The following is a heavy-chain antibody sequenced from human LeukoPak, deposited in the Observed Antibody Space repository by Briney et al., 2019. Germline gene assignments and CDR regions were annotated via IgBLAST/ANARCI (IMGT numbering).Heavy chain of an antibody. D-gene: IGHD3-3*01. CDR2: IYYSGST. CDR3: ARDGFWSGGSDGMDV. Sequence: SETLSLTCAVSGGSISSGGYYWSWIRQPPGKGLEWIGYIYYSGSTYYNPSLKSRVTISVDTSKNQFSLKLSSVTAADTAVYYCARDGFWSGGSDGMDVWGQGTTVTVSS. CDR1: GGSISSGGYY. J-gene: IGHJ6*02. V-gene: IGHV4-30-4*01.